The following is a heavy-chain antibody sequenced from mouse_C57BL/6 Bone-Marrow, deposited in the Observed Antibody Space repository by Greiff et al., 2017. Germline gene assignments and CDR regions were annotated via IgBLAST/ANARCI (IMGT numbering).Heavy chain of an antibody. D-gene: IGHD2-12*01. V-gene: IGHV10-3*01. Sequence: EVMLVESGGGLVQPKGSLKLSCAASGFTFNTYAMHWVRQAPGKGLEWVARIRSKSSNYATYYADSVKARFTISRDDSQSMLYLKMNTLKTEDKAMDYGEREDYSPAWLGYWGQGTLVTVSA. CDR3: EREDYSPAWLGY. J-gene: IGHJ3*01. CDR1: GFTFNTYA. CDR2: IRSKSSNYAT.